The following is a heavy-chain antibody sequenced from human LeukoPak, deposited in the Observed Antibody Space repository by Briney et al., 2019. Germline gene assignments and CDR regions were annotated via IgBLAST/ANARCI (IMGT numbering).Heavy chain of an antibody. CDR2: ISSSSSTI. Sequence: PGGSLRLSCAASGFTFSSYSMNWVRQAPGKGLEWVSYISSSSSTIYYADSVKGRFTISRDNAKNSLYLQMNSLRAEDTAVYYCARDHGSSGYGGYYYYYMDVWGKGTTVTVSS. J-gene: IGHJ6*03. CDR1: GFTFSSYS. V-gene: IGHV3-48*01. D-gene: IGHD3-22*01. CDR3: ARDHGSSGYGGYYYYYMDV.